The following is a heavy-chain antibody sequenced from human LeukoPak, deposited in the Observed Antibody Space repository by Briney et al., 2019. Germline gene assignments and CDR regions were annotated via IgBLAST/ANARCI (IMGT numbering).Heavy chain of an antibody. V-gene: IGHV3-7*04. J-gene: IGHJ5*01. Sequence: GGSLRLSCAASGFTFSSYWMAWVRQAPGKGLEWVANIKEDGSDKYYVDSVKGRFTISRDNARNSLYLPMNSLRAEDTAVYYCSRDKGYNCFDSWGQGTLVTVSS. CDR1: GFTFSSYW. CDR2: IKEDGSDK. CDR3: SRDKGYNCFDS.